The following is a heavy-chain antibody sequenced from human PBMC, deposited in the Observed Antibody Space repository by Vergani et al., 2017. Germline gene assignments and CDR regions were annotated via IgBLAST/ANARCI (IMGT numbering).Heavy chain of an antibody. J-gene: IGHJ6*03. V-gene: IGHV3-33*06. CDR1: GFTFNQYG. D-gene: IGHD1-14*01. CDR3: AKDRENHYYYYYMDV. CDR2: TWYDGNNK. Sequence: QVQLVESGGGVVQPGRSLRLSCAASGFTFNQYGMHWVRQAPGKGLEWVAVTWYDGNNKQYADSVKGRFTISRDNSKSTMYLQMNSLRAEDTAVYYCAKDRENHYYYYYMDVWGKGTTVTVSS.